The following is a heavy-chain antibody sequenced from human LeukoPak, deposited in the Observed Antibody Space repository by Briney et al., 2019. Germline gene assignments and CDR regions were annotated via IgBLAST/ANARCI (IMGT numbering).Heavy chain of an antibody. V-gene: IGHV4-59*01. D-gene: IGHD4-17*01. J-gene: IGHJ4*02. CDR1: DGSIRSYY. CDR3: ARGPSGDYGGYFDS. Sequence: SETLSLTCTVSDGSIRSYYWSWIRQPPGKGLEWIGYIFYSGSTNYSPSLKSRVTISMDKSNNQFSLDLSPLTAADTAVYYCARGPSGDYGGYFDSWGQGTLVTVSS. CDR2: IFYSGST.